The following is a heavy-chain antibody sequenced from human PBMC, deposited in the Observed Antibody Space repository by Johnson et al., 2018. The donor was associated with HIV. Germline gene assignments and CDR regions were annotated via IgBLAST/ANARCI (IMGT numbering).Heavy chain of an antibody. J-gene: IGHJ3*02. CDR1: GFTLDDYG. D-gene: IGHD6-13*01. Sequence: VQLVESGGGVVRPGGSLRLSCAASGFTLDDYGMSWVRQAPGKGLEWVSGINWNGGRTGYADSVKGGFTISRDNAKNSLYLQMNSMRAEDTALYYCAKDLLSSTLAPFYIWGQGTMVTVSS. V-gene: IGHV3-20*04. CDR3: AKDLLSSTLAPFYI. CDR2: INWNGGRT.